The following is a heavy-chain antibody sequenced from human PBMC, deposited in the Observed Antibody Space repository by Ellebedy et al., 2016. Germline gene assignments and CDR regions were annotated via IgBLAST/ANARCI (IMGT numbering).Heavy chain of an antibody. Sequence: SVKVSXKASGGTFSSYAISWVRQAPGQGLEWMGGIIPIFGTASYAQKFQGRVTITADKSTSTAYMELSSLRSEDTAVYYCAREIVVIALNYYYYGMDVWGQGTTVTVSS. CDR2: IIPIFGTA. CDR1: GGTFSSYA. V-gene: IGHV1-69*06. D-gene: IGHD2-21*01. J-gene: IGHJ6*02. CDR3: AREIVVIALNYYYYGMDV.